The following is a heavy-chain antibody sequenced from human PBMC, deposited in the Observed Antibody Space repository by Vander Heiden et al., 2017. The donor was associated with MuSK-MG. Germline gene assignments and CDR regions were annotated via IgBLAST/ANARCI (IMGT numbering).Heavy chain of an antibody. V-gene: IGHV4-38-2*02. CDR3: ASLRQVGGY. J-gene: IGHJ4*02. CDR2: SYHSGDT. CDR1: GYSISSGYY. Sequence: QVQLQESGPGLVKPSETLSLTCTVSGYSISSGYYWGWIRQPPGKGLEWVATSYHSGDTYYNPSLRSRVTISVDTSKNQFSLRLDSVTATDTAVYYCASLRQVGGYWGQGTLGTVSS.